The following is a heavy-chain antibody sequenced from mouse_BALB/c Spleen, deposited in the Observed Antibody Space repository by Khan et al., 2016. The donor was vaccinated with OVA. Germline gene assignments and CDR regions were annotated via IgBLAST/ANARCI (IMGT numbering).Heavy chain of an antibody. CDR1: GYSFTDYF. D-gene: IGHD2-14*01. J-gene: IGHJ3*01. CDR3: RGEGAYYRASWFAY. CDR2: INPYNGYT. V-gene: IGHV1-37*01. Sequence: VQLKQSGPELVKPGASVKISCKASGYSFTDYFMNWVKQSHGKSLEWIGRINPYNGYTFYKQKFKGKATLTVDKSSSTAHLELLSLTSEDSAVYHWRGEGAYYRASWFAYWGQGTLVTVSA.